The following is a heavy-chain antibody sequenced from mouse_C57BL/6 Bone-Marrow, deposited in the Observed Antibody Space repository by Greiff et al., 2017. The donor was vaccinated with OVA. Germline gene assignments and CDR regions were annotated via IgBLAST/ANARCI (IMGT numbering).Heavy chain of an antibody. J-gene: IGHJ3*01. Sequence: EVQLQQSGPELVKPGASVKISCKASGYTFTDYYMNWVKQSHGKSLEWIGDINPNNGGTSYNQKFKGKATLTVDKSSSTAYMELRSLTSEDSAVYYCARDDYDVPFAYWGQGTLVTVSA. V-gene: IGHV1-26*01. CDR1: GYTFTDYY. D-gene: IGHD2-4*01. CDR3: ARDDYDVPFAY. CDR2: INPNNGGT.